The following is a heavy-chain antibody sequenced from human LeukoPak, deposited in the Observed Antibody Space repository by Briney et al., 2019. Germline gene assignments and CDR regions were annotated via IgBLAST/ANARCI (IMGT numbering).Heavy chain of an antibody. Sequence: SETLSLTCTVSGGSISSSSYYWGWIRQPPGKGLEWIGSIYYSGSTYYNPSLKSRVTISVDTSKNQFSLKLSSVTAADTAVYYCARDGPYSSTYYWGQGTLVTVSS. CDR3: ARDGPYSSTYY. CDR2: IYYSGST. J-gene: IGHJ4*02. D-gene: IGHD6-13*01. CDR1: GGSISSSSYY. V-gene: IGHV4-39*07.